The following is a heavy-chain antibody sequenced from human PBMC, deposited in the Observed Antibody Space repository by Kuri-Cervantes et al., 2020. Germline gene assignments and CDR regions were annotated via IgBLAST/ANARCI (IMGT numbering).Heavy chain of an antibody. Sequence: GGSLRLSCAASGFTFSSYAMHWVRQTPGKGLVWISRINSDGTTSAYADSVKGRFTISRDNAENTLYLQMNSLRAEDTAVYYCTRDVKYYYYDSSGYYMLNPWGQGTLVTVSS. D-gene: IGHD3-22*01. J-gene: IGHJ5*02. V-gene: IGHV3-74*03. CDR2: INSDGTTS. CDR3: TRDVKYYYYDSSGYYMLNP. CDR1: GFTFSSYA.